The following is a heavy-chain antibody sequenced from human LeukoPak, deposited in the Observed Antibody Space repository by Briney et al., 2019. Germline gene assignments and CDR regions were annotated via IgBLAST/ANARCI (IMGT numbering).Heavy chain of an antibody. V-gene: IGHV3-30*03. CDR2: ISYDGSYK. CDR3: ARGNGHSSSSRYFDY. J-gene: IGHJ4*02. D-gene: IGHD6-6*01. Sequence: GRSLRLSCAASGFTFSSFGMHWVRQAPGKGLEWVALISYDGSYKYFADSVKGRFTISRDNSKNTLYLQMNSLRAEDTAVYYCARGNGHSSSSRYFDYWGQGTLVTVSS. CDR1: GFTFSSFG.